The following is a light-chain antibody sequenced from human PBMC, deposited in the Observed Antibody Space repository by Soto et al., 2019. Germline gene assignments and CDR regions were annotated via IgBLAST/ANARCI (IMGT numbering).Light chain of an antibody. CDR3: MQSTQLPPT. J-gene: IGKJ5*01. CDR1: QSLLHITGETF. Sequence: DVWMTQTPLSLSFAPGQPASISCKSSQSLLHITGETFLFWYLQKPGQSPQLLIYEASTRVSGVPDRFSGSGSGTDFTLEISRVETDDVGIYYCMQSTQLPPTFGQGTRLEIK. CDR2: EAS. V-gene: IGKV2D-29*02.